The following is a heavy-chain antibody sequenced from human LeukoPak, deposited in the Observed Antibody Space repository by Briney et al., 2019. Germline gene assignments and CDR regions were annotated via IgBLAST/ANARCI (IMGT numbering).Heavy chain of an antibody. V-gene: IGHV3-53*04. CDR3: ARSYNSAWLDY. J-gene: IGHJ4*02. CDR2: VYSGGSI. D-gene: IGHD6-19*01. Sequence: SGGSLRPSCAASGFTFSSAWLSWVRQAPGKGLEWVSIVYSGGSIYYADSVKGRFTTSRHNSNNTLDLQMNSLRTEDTAMYYCARSYNSAWLDYWGQGTLVTVSS. CDR1: GFTFSSAW.